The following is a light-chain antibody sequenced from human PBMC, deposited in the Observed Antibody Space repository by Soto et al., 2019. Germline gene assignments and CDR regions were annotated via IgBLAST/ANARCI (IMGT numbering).Light chain of an antibody. V-gene: IGKV3-11*01. CDR1: QTVSSS. J-gene: IGKJ5*01. CDR3: QQYNNWPPIT. CDR2: EAS. Sequence: ESVLTQSPATLSLSPGERATLSCRASQTVSSSLAWYQQKPGQAPRLLIYEASNRATGIPARFSGSGSGADFTLTISSLEPEDFAVYYCQQYNNWPPITFGQGTRLEIK.